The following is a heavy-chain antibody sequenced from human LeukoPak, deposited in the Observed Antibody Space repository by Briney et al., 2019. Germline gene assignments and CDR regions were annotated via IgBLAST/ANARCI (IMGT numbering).Heavy chain of an antibody. CDR1: GDPFSTHW. Sequence: GESLKISCKGSGDPFSTHWIAWVLQKAGRGLEWMVTIYPGDSDTRYSPPFQGQVTISADKSTSTASLHWSSLKASDSGMYYCARLIATAGIMAWGQGTLVTVSS. CDR2: IYPGDSDT. V-gene: IGHV5-51*01. D-gene: IGHD6-13*01. J-gene: IGHJ5*02. CDR3: ARLIATAGIMA.